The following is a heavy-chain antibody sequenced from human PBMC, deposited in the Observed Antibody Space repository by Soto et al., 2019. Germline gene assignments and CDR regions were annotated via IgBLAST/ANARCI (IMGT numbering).Heavy chain of an antibody. V-gene: IGHV1-69*06. CDR3: ARGRGRDAYNFLD. D-gene: IGHD1-1*01. J-gene: IGHJ4*02. CDR2: IIPMFDKT. CDR1: GGTFSSYV. Sequence: QVQLVQSGAEVKKPGSSVKVSCRASGGTFSSYVISWVRQAPGQGPEWMGGIIPMFDKTIYAQKFQGRVTITADKSTSTAYIELSSLRSEDTAVYYCARGRGRDAYNFLDWGQGTLVTVSS.